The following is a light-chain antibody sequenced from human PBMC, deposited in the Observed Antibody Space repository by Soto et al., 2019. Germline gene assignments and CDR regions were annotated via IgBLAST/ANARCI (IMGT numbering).Light chain of an antibody. Sequence: ETVMTQAPATLSVSPGERATLSCRASQSVSRNFAWYQQRPGQAPRLLIYGASTRATGVPARFSGSGSGTEFALTISSLQSEDFAVYYCQQYNNWPLTFGGGTKWIS. J-gene: IGKJ4*01. V-gene: IGKV3-15*01. CDR3: QQYNNWPLT. CDR1: QSVSRN. CDR2: GAS.